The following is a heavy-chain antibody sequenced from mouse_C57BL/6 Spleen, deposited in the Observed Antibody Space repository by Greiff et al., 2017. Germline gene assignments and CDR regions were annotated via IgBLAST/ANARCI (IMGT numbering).Heavy chain of an antibody. CDR1: GYTFTSYG. J-gene: IGHJ2*01. Sequence: QVQLQQSGAELARPGASVKLSCKASGYTFTSYGISWVKQRTGQGLEWIGEIYPRSGNTYYTEKFKGKATLTADKSSSTAYMELRSLTSEDSAVDLCAREGDSTDDAYWGQGTTLTDSS. CDR3: AREGDSTDDAY. V-gene: IGHV1-81*01. D-gene: IGHD3-3*01. CDR2: IYPRSGNT.